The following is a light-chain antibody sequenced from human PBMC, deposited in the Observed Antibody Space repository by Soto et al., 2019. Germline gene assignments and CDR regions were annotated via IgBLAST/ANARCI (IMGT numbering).Light chain of an antibody. J-gene: IGKJ4*01. CDR1: QGVRSD. CDR3: QQYSTWTLT. V-gene: IGKV3-15*01. Sequence: EIVMTQSPATLSVSPGERATLSCRASQGVRSDLAWYQQKAGQSPRLLIYGASTRAAETPARFSGSGSETEFTLNISSMQYEDFAVYYCQQYSTWTLTFGRGTKGDIK. CDR2: GAS.